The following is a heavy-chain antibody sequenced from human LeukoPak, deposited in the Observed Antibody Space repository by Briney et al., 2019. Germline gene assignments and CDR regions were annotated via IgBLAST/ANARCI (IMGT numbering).Heavy chain of an antibody. D-gene: IGHD3-22*01. Sequence: SETLSLTCTVSGGSISSSSYYWGWIRQPPGKGLEWIGSIYYSGSTYYNPALKGRVTISVATSKNQFSLKLSSVTPADTAVYYCARGLTYYYDSSGYPFDYWGQGTLVTVSS. CDR1: GGSISSSSYY. J-gene: IGHJ4*02. CDR3: ARGLTYYYDSSGYPFDY. V-gene: IGHV4-39*07. CDR2: IYYSGST.